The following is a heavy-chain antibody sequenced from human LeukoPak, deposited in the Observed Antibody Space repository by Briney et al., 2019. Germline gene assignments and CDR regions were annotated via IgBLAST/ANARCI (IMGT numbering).Heavy chain of an antibody. D-gene: IGHD2/OR15-2a*01. CDR3: ARQYPLDYYYYYYMDV. V-gene: IGHV1-46*01. Sequence: AASVKVSCKASGYTFTSYYMHWVRQAPGQGLEWMGIINPSGGSTSYAQKFKGRVTMTRDTSTSTVYMELSSLRSEDTAVYYCARQYPLDYYYYYYMDVWGKGTTVTVSS. CDR1: GYTFTSYY. CDR2: INPSGGST. J-gene: IGHJ6*03.